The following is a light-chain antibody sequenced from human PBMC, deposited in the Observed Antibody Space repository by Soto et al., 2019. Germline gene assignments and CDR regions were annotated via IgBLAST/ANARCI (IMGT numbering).Light chain of an antibody. J-gene: IGKJ3*01. Sequence: DIPMTQSPSSLSASVGDRVTITCRASQSISSYLNWYQQKPGKAPKLLIYAATSLQSGVPSRFSGSGSGTDFTLTISSLQPEDFANYYCQQSYSTRLTFGPGTKVDIK. CDR3: QQSYSTRLT. V-gene: IGKV1-39*01. CDR1: QSISSY. CDR2: AAT.